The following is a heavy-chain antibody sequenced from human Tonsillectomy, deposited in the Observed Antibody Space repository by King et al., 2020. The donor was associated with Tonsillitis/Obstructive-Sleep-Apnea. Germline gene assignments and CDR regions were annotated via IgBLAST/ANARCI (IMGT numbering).Heavy chain of an antibody. CDR3: AREDFVVAPAPFRRYYYDMDV. Sequence: DVQLVESGAEVKKPGESLRISCKASGYSFPNYWITWVRQMPGKGLEWMGRVDPSDSYTNYSPSFQGHVTISADKSISTAYLQWSSLKASDTAMYYCAREDFVVAPAPFRRYYYDMDVWGQGTTVTVSS. CDR1: GYSFPNYW. V-gene: IGHV5-10-1*03. D-gene: IGHD2-2*01. J-gene: IGHJ6*02. CDR2: VDPSDSYT.